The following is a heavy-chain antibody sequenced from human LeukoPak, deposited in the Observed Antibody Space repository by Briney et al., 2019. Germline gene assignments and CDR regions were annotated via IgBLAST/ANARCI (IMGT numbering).Heavy chain of an antibody. D-gene: IGHD3-22*01. V-gene: IGHV3-48*03. J-gene: IGHJ4*02. Sequence: GGSLRLSCAASGFTFSSYEMNRVRQAPGKGLEWVSYISSSGSNTYYADSVKGRFTISRDNAKNSLYLQVNSLRAEDTAVYYCARDRIYYDSSGYYLLDYWGQGTLVTVSS. CDR2: ISSSGSNT. CDR3: ARDRIYYDSSGYYLLDY. CDR1: GFTFSSYE.